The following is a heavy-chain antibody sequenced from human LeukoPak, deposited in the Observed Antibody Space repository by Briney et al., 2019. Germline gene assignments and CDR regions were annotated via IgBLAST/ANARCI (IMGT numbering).Heavy chain of an antibody. V-gene: IGHV1-46*01. J-gene: IGHJ6*03. CDR3: ARDAPKTSQNIAAAGTRYYYMDV. D-gene: IGHD6-13*01. CDR2: INPSGGST. Sequence: ASVKVSCKASGYTFTSYYMHWVRQAPGQGLEWMGIINPSGGSTSYAQKFQGRVTMTRDMSTSTVYMELSSLRSEDTAVYYCARDAPKTSQNIAAAGTRYYYMDVWGKGTTVTVSS. CDR1: GYTFTSYY.